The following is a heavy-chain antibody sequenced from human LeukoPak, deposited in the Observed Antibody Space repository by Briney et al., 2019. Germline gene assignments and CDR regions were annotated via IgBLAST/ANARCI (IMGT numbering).Heavy chain of an antibody. CDR2: IYYSGST. CDR1: GGSISSAGNY. CDR3: ARDHSSGWRYFDY. J-gene: IGHJ4*02. Sequence: PSQTLSLTCSVSGGSISSAGNYWTWLRQHPGKGLEWIGYIYYSGSTNYNPSLKSRVTISVDTSKNQFSLKLSSVTAADTAVYYCARDHSSGWRYFDYWGQGTLVTVSS. D-gene: IGHD6-19*01. V-gene: IGHV4-31*03.